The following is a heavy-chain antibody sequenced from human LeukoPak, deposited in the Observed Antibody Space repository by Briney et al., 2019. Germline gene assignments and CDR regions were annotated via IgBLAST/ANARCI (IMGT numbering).Heavy chain of an antibody. CDR3: ARGGRGYSSGWYLGTWFDP. D-gene: IGHD6-19*01. Sequence: SETLSLTCAVYGGSFSGYYWSWIRQPPGKGLEWIGEINHSGSTNYNPSLKSRVTISVDTSKNQFSLKLSSVTAADTAVYYCARGGRGYSSGWYLGTWFDPWGQGTLVTVSS. CDR2: INHSGST. J-gene: IGHJ5*02. CDR1: GGSFSGYY. V-gene: IGHV4-34*01.